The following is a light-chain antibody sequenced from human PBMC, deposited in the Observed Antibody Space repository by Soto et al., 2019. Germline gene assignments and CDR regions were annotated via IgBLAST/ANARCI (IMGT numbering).Light chain of an antibody. CDR3: QQYGSSPPT. Sequence: EIVLTQSPGTLSLSPGERATLSCRASQSVNSNYLAWYRRKPGQAPSLLIYGASTRATGIPGRFSGSGSGTDFTLTITRLEPEDFAVYYCQQYGSSPPTFGQGIKVEIK. CDR2: GAS. V-gene: IGKV3-20*01. CDR1: QSVNSNY. J-gene: IGKJ1*01.